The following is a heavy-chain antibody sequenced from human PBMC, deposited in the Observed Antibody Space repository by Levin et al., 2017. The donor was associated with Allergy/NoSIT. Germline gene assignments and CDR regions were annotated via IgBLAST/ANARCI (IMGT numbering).Heavy chain of an antibody. CDR1: GFSVSNIY. CDR2: IYLGGST. V-gene: IGHV3-66*01. J-gene: IGHJ5*02. CDR3: AGNLPFDP. D-gene: IGHD2-2*01. Sequence: SCAGSGFSVSNIYITWVRQAPGKGLECVSVIYLGGSTYYADSVKGRFTISRDNSKNTVWLQMDSLRAEDTAVYYCAGNLPFDPWGQGTLVTVSS.